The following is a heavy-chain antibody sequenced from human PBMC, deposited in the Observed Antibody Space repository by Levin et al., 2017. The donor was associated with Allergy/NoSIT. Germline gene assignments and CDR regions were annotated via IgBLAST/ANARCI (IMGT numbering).Heavy chain of an antibody. Sequence: SETLSLTCTVSGGSISGSSYYWGWLRQPPGGGLEWIGTFYYSGSANYNPSLKSRVTISVDTSKNQFSLKLNSVTAADTAVYYCARGRQPVVITKYYFDSWGQGSLVTVSS. J-gene: IGHJ4*02. CDR1: GGSISGSSYY. D-gene: IGHD3-22*01. CDR2: FYYSGSA. V-gene: IGHV4-39*01. CDR3: ARGRQPVVITKYYFDS.